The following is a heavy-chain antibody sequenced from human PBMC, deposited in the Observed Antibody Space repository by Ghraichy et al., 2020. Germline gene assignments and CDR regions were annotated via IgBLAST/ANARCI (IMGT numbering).Heavy chain of an antibody. J-gene: IGHJ4*02. Sequence: GGSLRLSCAASGFTFITYGMHWVRQAPGKGLEWVAVISYDGSNKYYADSVKGRFTISRDNSKNTLYLQMNSLRAEDTALYYCAKAYEVYVGFSFDYWGQGTLVTVSS. CDR3: AKAYEVYVGFSFDY. V-gene: IGHV3-30*18. CDR2: ISYDGSNK. D-gene: IGHD5/OR15-5a*01. CDR1: GFTFITYG.